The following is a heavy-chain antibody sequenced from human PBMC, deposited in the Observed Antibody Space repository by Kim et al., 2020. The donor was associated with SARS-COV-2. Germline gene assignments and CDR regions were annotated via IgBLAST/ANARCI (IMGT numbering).Heavy chain of an antibody. J-gene: IGHJ2*01. CDR1: GYSFANQW. D-gene: IGHD3-16*01. CDR3: ARRGTNVIDNRDLGGFDL. CDR2: VYPGDSDT. V-gene: IGHV5-51*01. Sequence: GESLKISCKGSGYSFANQWIGWVRQMPGKGLEWMGIVYPGDSDTRYSPSFQGQVTTSVDKSISTAYLQWSSLKASDTAMYYCARRGTNVIDNRDLGGFDLWGRGTLVTVSS.